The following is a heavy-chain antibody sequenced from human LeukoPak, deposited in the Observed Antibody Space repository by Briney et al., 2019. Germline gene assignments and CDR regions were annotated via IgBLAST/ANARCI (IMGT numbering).Heavy chain of an antibody. CDR2: INHSGST. D-gene: IGHD6-6*01. CDR3: ASGARPHY. CDR1: GFTVSSNY. J-gene: IGHJ4*02. Sequence: GSLRLSCAASGFTVSSNYMSWVRQAPGKGLEWNGAINHSGSTNYHPSLKSRVTISVDTSKNQFSLKQSSVTAADTAVYYCASGARPHYWGQGTLVTVSS. V-gene: IGHV4-34*01.